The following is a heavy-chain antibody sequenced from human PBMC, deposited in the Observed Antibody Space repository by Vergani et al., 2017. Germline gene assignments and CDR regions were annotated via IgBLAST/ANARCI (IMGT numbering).Heavy chain of an antibody. D-gene: IGHD2-2*01. CDR3: AKFVVVPAARFDP. CDR2: ISGSGSSK. J-gene: IGHJ5*02. V-gene: IGHV3-23*01. Sequence: EVHLLESGGGLIQPGGSLRISCAASGLTFDNYAMTWVRQAPGKGLQWVSGISGSGSSKFYEDSLKGRVTISRDNSKNTLYLQMNSLRAEDTAVYYCAKFVVVPAARFDPWGQGTLVTVSS. CDR1: GLTFDNYA.